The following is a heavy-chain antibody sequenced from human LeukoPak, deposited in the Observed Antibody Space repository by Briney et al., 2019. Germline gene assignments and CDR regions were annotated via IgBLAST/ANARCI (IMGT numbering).Heavy chain of an antibody. CDR1: GFTFSSNG. Sequence: PGGSLRLSCAASGFTFSSNGMHWVRQAPGKGLEWVAVIWTDGSAKYYADSVKGRFTISRDNSKSTLYLQMNSLRPEDTAVYYCAKATGSGYDLGIYYFDYWGLGTLVTVSS. D-gene: IGHD5-12*01. CDR2: IWTDGSAK. CDR3: AKATGSGYDLGIYYFDY. V-gene: IGHV3-33*03. J-gene: IGHJ4*02.